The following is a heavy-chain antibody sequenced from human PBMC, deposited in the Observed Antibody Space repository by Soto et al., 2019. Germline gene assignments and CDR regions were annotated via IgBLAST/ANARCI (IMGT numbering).Heavy chain of an antibody. CDR3: ARDPDLSIYSSVRYFDS. CDR1: GGSISSSSYF. CDR2: IYYSGGT. D-gene: IGHD6-19*01. Sequence: SETLSLTCTVSGGSISSSSYFWGWIRQPPGKGLEWIGSIYYSGGTYYNPSLKSRVTISVDTSKNRFSLKLSSVTAADTAVYYCARDPDLSIYSSVRYFDSWGLGTLVTVSS. V-gene: IGHV4-39*07. J-gene: IGHJ4*02.